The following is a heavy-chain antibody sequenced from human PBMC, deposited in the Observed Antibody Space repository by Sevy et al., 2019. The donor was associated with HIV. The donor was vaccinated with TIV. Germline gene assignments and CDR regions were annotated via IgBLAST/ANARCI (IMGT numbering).Heavy chain of an antibody. J-gene: IGHJ3*02. Sequence: ASVKVSCKASGYTFTSYDFNWVRQATGQGLEWMGWINPNSGNTGYAQTFQGRVTMTRNTSISTAYMELSSLRSEDTAVYYCASVYSSRCDDAFDIRGQGTMVTVSS. CDR3: ASVYSSRCDDAFDI. V-gene: IGHV1-8*01. CDR1: GYTFTSYD. D-gene: IGHD6-13*01. CDR2: INPNSGNT.